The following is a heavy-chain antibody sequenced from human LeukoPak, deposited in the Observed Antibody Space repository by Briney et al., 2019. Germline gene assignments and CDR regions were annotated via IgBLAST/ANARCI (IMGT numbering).Heavy chain of an antibody. J-gene: IGHJ4*02. D-gene: IGHD5-12*01. Sequence: KTGGSLRLSCAASGFTFSSYAMHWVRQAPGKGLEWVSSISFDSGDETLYADSVKGRFTISRDNTKNSMYLQMDSLTVEDTALYFCTRDLPATISLGDDYWGPGILVTVSS. CDR1: GFTFSSYA. V-gene: IGHV3-21*01. CDR3: TRDLPATISLGDDY. CDR2: ISFDSGDET.